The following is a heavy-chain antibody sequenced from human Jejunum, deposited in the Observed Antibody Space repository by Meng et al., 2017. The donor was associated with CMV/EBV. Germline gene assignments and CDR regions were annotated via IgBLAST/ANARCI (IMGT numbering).Heavy chain of an antibody. CDR2: IYYSGNT. J-gene: IGHJ4*02. CDR1: GGSIRRDDPY. CDR3: ARDPYGGNSGIDF. Sequence: SGGSIRRDDPYWSWIRQQPGKGLEWIGSIYYSGNTFYNPSLKSRVTMSVDTSKNQFSLKLSSVTAADTAVYYCARDPYGGNSGIDFWGQGTLVTVSS. V-gene: IGHV4-31*02. D-gene: IGHD4-23*01.